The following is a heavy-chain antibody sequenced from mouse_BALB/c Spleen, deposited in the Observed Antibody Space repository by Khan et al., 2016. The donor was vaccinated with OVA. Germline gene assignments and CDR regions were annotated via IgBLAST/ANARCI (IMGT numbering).Heavy chain of an antibody. V-gene: IGHV1S41*01. CDR1: GYTFTSYW. CDR3: ARSNNYGSRLCAIDY. D-gene: IGHD1-1*01. Sequence: DLVKPGASVKLSCKASGYTFTSYWINWIKQRPGQGLEWIGRIGPGSGSTSYNEMFTGKATLTVDTTSSTAYIQISSLSSEDSAIYVWARSNNYGSRLCAIDYWGQGNSVTGSS. CDR2: IGPGSGST. J-gene: IGHJ4*01.